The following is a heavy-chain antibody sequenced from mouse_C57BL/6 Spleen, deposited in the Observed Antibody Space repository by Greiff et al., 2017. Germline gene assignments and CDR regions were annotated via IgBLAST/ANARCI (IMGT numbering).Heavy chain of an antibody. CDR1: VFTFRDYY. CDR2: INYDGSST. CDR3: ARGGLYAMDY. V-gene: IGHV5-16*01. Sequence: DVHLVESEGGLVQPGSSMKLSCTASVFTFRDYYMAWVRQVPEKGLEWVANINYDGSSTYYLDSLKSRFIISRDNAKNILYLQMSSLKSEDTATYYCARGGLYAMDYWGQGTSVTVSS. J-gene: IGHJ4*01.